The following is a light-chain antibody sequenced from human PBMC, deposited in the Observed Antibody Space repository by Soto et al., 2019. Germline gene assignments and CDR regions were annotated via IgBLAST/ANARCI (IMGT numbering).Light chain of an antibody. J-gene: IGKJ1*01. CDR1: QSVSSSY. V-gene: IGKV3-20*01. CDR3: QQSGSSGT. CDR2: GAS. Sequence: EIVLTQSPGILSLSPVERATLSCRASQSVSSSYLAWYQQKPGQAPRLLIYGASSRATGIPDRFSGSGSGTDFTLTISRLEPEDFAVYYCQQSGSSGTFGQGTKVDIK.